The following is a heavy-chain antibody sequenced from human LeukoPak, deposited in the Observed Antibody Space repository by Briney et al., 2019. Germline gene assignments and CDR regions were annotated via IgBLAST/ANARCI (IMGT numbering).Heavy chain of an antibody. D-gene: IGHD5-24*01. Sequence: GGSLRLSCAVSGFTFSSYEMNWVRQAPGKGLEWVAFIRFDGSIKYSADSEKGRFTVSRDNSKNTVYLQMNGLRHEDTAFYYCAKDRGGYKFFDYWGQGTLVTVSS. V-gene: IGHV3-30*02. CDR2: IRFDGSIK. J-gene: IGHJ4*02. CDR3: AKDRGGYKFFDY. CDR1: GFTFSSYE.